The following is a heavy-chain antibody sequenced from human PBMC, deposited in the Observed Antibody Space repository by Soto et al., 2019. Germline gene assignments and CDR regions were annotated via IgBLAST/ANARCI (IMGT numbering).Heavy chain of an antibody. Sequence: ASVKVSCKASGYTFTSYGISWVRQAPGQGLEWMGWISAYNGNTNYAQKLQGRVTMTTDTSTSTAYMELRSLRSDDTAVYYCARDYRTGTRGLASGYWGQGTLVTVSS. D-gene: IGHD1-7*01. J-gene: IGHJ4*02. V-gene: IGHV1-18*01. CDR2: ISAYNGNT. CDR1: GYTFTSYG. CDR3: ARDYRTGTRGLASGY.